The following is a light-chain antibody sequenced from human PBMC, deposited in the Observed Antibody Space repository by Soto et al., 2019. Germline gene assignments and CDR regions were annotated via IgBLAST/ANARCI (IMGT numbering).Light chain of an antibody. J-gene: IGLJ2*01. V-gene: IGLV1-51*01. CDR3: ATWDSSLSAEV. Sequence: QSVLTQPPSVSAAPEQKVTISCSGSSSNIGSNFVSWYQQVPGTAPKLLIYDNDKRPSGIPDRFSGSKSGTSATLGITGLQTGDEADYYCATWDSSLSAEVFGGGTKLTVL. CDR1: SSNIGSNF. CDR2: DND.